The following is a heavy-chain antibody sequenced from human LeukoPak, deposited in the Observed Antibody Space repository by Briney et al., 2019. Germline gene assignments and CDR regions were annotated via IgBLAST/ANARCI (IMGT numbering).Heavy chain of an antibody. CDR1: GGSFSGYY. J-gene: IGHJ5*02. CDR2: INHSGRN. Sequence: SETLSPTYAVYGGSFSGYYWSWIRQPPGKGLEWIGEINHSGRNNYKPSLKSRVTISVDTSKNQFSLKLSSVTAADTAVYYCARPGLSSSSWYFRQANWFDPWGQGTLVTVSS. CDR3: ARPGLSSSSWYFRQANWFDP. V-gene: IGHV4-34*01. D-gene: IGHD6-13*01.